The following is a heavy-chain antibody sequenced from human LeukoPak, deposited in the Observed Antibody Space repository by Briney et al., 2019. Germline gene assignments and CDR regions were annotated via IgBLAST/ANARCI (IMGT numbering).Heavy chain of an antibody. J-gene: IGHJ4*02. CDR1: GFTVSSNY. CDR2: IYSGGST. CDR3: ACCSGGSCYFTD. Sequence: PGGSLRLSCADSGFTVSSNYMSWVRQAPGKGLEWVSVIYSGGSTYYADSVKGRFTISRDNSKNTLYLQMNSLRAEDTAVYYCACCSGGSCYFTDWGQGTLVTVSS. V-gene: IGHV3-66*01. D-gene: IGHD2-15*01.